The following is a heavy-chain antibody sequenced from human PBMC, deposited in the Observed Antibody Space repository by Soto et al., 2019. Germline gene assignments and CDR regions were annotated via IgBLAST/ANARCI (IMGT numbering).Heavy chain of an antibody. D-gene: IGHD2-2*01. CDR2: IIPISGTA. CDR3: ARSQGSSTSLEIYYYYYYGMDV. Sequence: QVQLVQSGAEVKKPGSSVKVSCKASGGTFSSYAISWVRQAPGQGLEWMGGIIPISGTANYAQKFQGRVTITADESTSTAYMELGSLRSEDTAVYYCARSQGSSTSLEIYYYYYYGMDVWGQGTTVTVPS. CDR1: GGTFSSYA. J-gene: IGHJ6*02. V-gene: IGHV1-69*01.